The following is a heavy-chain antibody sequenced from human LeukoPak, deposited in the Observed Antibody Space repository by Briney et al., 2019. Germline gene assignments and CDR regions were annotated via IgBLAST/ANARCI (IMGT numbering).Heavy chain of an antibody. CDR2: IFASGST. CDR3: PRVAPSTTFGVVTHRILDY. D-gene: IGHD3-3*01. V-gene: IGHV4-4*07. CDR1: GGSISNYY. J-gene: IGHJ4*02. Sequence: PSETLSLTCTVSGGSISNYYWTWIRQPADRGLEYIGRIFASGSTKYNPSLNPSLKSRVTMSADTSKNQFSLKLSTVTAADTAVYYCPRVAPSTTFGVVTHRILDYWGQGTLVTVSS.